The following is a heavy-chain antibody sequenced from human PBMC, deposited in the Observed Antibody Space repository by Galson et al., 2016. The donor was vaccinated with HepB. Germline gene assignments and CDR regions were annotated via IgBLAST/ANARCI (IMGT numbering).Heavy chain of an antibody. CDR3: ARGVLKGDCTSPSCTASWFGA. Sequence: SVKVSCKASGGTFDSYGFHWVRQAPGQGLEWMGGIIPRLGTPHYAQKFQGKITITADESTSTAFMELSSLRSEDTAVYYCARGVLKGDCTSPSCTASWFGAGGQGTLVTVSS. CDR1: GGTFDSYG. CDR2: IIPRLGTP. V-gene: IGHV1-69*13. J-gene: IGHJ5*02. D-gene: IGHD2-2*01.